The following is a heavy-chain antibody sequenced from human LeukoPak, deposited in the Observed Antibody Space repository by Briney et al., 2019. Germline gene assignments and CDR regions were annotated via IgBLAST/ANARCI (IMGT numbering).Heavy chain of an antibody. CDR2: ISSSSSYI. J-gene: IGHJ4*02. CDR1: GFTFSSYS. Sequence: AGGSLRLSCAASGFTFSSYSMNWVRQAPGKGLEWVSSISSSSSYIYYADSVKGRFTISRDNAKNSLYLQMNSLRAEDTAVYYCAREGDRAVAVHYFDYWGQGTLVTVSS. V-gene: IGHV3-21*01. CDR3: AREGDRAVAVHYFDY. D-gene: IGHD6-19*01.